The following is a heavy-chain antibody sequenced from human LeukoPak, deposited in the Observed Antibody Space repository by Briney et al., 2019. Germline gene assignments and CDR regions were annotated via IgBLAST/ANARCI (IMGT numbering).Heavy chain of an antibody. CDR3: ARDLYSYGYLGGNWFDP. Sequence: SETLSLSCTVSGGSISSYYWSWLRQPAGKGLEGIGRIYTSGSTNYNPSLKSRVTMSVDTSKNQSSLKLSSVTAADTGVYYCARDLYSYGYLGGNWFDPWGQGTMVTVSS. J-gene: IGHJ5*02. V-gene: IGHV4-4*07. CDR1: GGSISSYY. D-gene: IGHD5-18*01. CDR2: IYTSGST.